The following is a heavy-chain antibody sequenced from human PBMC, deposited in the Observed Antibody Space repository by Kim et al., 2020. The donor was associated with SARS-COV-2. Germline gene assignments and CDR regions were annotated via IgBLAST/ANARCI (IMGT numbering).Heavy chain of an antibody. J-gene: IGHJ4*02. CDR2: IKAYKDGGTT. D-gene: IGHD3-3*02. Sequence: GGSLRLSCAASGFSFRDTWLSWVRQASGKGLEFVGRIKAYKDGGTTDYAAHVNGRFTISRDDSKDTLYLQMNSLKTEDTAVYFCATDLPSPLAQIDFWGQGTLVTVSS. CDR1: GFSFRDTW. V-gene: IGHV3-15*01. CDR3: ATDLPSPLAQIDF.